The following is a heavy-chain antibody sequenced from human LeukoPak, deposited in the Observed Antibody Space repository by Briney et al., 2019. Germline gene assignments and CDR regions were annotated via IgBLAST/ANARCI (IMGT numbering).Heavy chain of an antibody. J-gene: IGHJ4*02. CDR2: IYYSGST. CDR3: ARGNFSSGLDY. V-gene: IGHV4-59*12. Sequence: SETLSLTCTVSGGSISNYYWSWIRQPPGKGLEWIGHIYYSGSTNYNPSLKSRVTISVDTSKNQFSLKLSSVTAADTAVYYCARGNFSSGLDYWGQGTLVTVSS. D-gene: IGHD6-19*01. CDR1: GGSISNYY.